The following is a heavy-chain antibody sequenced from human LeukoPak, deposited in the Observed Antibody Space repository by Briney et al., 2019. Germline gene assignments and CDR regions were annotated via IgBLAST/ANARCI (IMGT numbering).Heavy chain of an antibody. V-gene: IGHV4-34*01. J-gene: IGHJ4*02. Sequence: SETLSLTCAVYGGSFSGYYWGWIRQPPGKGLGWIGEINHSGSTNYNPSLKSRVTISVDTSKNQFSLKLGSVTAADTAVYYCARGRSTGHIVVVTASSHKFDYWGQGTLVTVSS. CDR3: ARGRSTGHIVVVTASSHKFDY. CDR2: INHSGST. CDR1: GGSFSGYY. D-gene: IGHD2-21*02.